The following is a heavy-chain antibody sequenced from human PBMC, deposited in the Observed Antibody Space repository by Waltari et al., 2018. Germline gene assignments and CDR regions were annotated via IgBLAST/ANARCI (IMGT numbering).Heavy chain of an antibody. CDR1: GFTFDDYA. V-gene: IGHV3-9*01. CDR3: TKDRGLVLLGFFDD. Sequence: EIELVESGGGLVQPGRSLRISCAASGFTFDDYALHWVRQGPGKGLEWVAGISWNSRVIGYGDPVKGRFTISRDNSKNSLYLQMNNLRPEDTGLYYCTKDRGLVLLGFFDDWGQGSLVTVSS. D-gene: IGHD3-10*01. CDR2: ISWNSRVI. J-gene: IGHJ4*02.